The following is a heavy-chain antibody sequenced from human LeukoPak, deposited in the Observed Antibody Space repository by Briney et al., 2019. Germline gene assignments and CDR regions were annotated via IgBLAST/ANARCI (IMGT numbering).Heavy chain of an antibody. Sequence: GGSLRLSCAASGFTFSDYYMSWIRQAPGKGLEWVSYISSSGSTIYYADSVKGRFTTSRDNAKNSLYLQMNSLRAEDTAVYYCAREPPILGWLQQLDYWGQGTLVTVSS. D-gene: IGHD5-24*01. CDR2: ISSSGSTI. J-gene: IGHJ4*02. V-gene: IGHV3-11*04. CDR3: AREPPILGWLQQLDY. CDR1: GFTFSDYY.